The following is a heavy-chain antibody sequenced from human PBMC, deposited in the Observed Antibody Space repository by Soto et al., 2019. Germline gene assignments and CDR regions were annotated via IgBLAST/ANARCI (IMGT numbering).Heavy chain of an antibody. Sequence: GALRLSCAASGFTFSNYAMSWVRQAPGKGLEWVSTISGRGGNTYYADSVKGRFTISRDNSRNTLYLQMDSLRVEDSAVYSCAKAGCSGGTCYLYYFDYWGQGALVTVSS. D-gene: IGHD2-15*01. CDR3: AKAGCSGGTCYLYYFDY. CDR1: GFTFSNYA. V-gene: IGHV3-23*01. CDR2: ISGRGGNT. J-gene: IGHJ4*02.